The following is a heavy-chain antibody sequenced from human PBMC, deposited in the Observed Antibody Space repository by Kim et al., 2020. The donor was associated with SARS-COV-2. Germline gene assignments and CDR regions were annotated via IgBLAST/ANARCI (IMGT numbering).Heavy chain of an antibody. D-gene: IGHD2-2*01. CDR3: ATAAWMPRFDY. CDR1: GYIFTELP. CDR2: FDREEGET. V-gene: IGHV1-24*01. Sequence: ASVKVSCKVSGYIFTELPMHWVRQAPGKGLEWMGGFDREEGETIYAQKFQGRMTMTEDTSTDTAYMELSSLTYEDTALYYCATAAWMPRFDYLGQGTLVT. J-gene: IGHJ4*02.